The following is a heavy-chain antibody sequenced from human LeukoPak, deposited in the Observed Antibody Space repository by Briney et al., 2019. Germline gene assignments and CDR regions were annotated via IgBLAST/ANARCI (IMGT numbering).Heavy chain of an antibody. CDR3: AKGPLLWD. CDR2: ISGSGGST. D-gene: IGHD2/OR15-2a*01. CDR1: GFTFSSRDW. V-gene: IGHV3-23*01. Sequence: GGSLRLSCVASGFTFSSRDWMTWVRQAPGKGLEWVSSISGSGGSTYYADSVKGRLTISRDNSKNTLYLQMNSLRAEDTAVYYCAKGPLLWDWGQGTLVTVSS. J-gene: IGHJ4*02.